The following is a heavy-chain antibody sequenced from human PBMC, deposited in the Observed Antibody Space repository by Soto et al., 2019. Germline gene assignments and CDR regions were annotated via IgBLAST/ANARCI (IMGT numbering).Heavy chain of an antibody. CDR1: GFTFGTYA. Sequence: EVQLLESGGGLVQPGGSLRLSCAASGFTFGTYAMKWLRQAPRRGLECVSFISGSGRTTYYADSVKGRFTVSRDNSKNTMYLQMNSLRAEDTALYYCAKFRGPSYSYYYMDVWGKVTTVTGYS. D-gene: IGHD3-16*01. CDR3: AKFRGPSYSYYYMDV. J-gene: IGHJ6*03. V-gene: IGHV3-23*01. CDR2: ISGSGRTT.